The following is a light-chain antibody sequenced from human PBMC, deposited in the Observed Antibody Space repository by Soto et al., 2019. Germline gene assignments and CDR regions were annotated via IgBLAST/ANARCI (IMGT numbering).Light chain of an antibody. V-gene: IGKV1-5*01. J-gene: IGKJ1*01. Sequence: IKVNMSRSTVSGTVRDRVSVRSRASQSVSGWLAWYQQKPGKAPKLLIYDASSLESGVPSRFSGSRSGTEFTLTISSLQPDDFVTYYSQQYNSHLWTFGQGTKVDNK. CDR1: QSVSGW. CDR2: DAS. CDR3: QQYNSHLWT.